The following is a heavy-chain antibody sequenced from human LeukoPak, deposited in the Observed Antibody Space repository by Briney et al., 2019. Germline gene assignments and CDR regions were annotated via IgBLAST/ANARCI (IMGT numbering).Heavy chain of an antibody. CDR2: IKSKTDGGTT. J-gene: IGHJ4*02. D-gene: IGHD2-15*01. V-gene: IGHV3-15*01. Sequence: GGSLRLSCAASGFTFSNAWMSWVRQAPGKGLEWVGRIKSKTDGGTTDYAAPVKGRFTISRDDSKNTLYLQMNSLKTEDTAVYYCTTDSEVVVAASFDYWGQGTLVTVSS. CDR3: TTDSEVVVAASFDY. CDR1: GFTFSNAW.